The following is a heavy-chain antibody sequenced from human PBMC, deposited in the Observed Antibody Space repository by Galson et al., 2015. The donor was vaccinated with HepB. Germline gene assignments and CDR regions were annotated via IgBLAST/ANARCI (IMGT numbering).Heavy chain of an antibody. CDR3: ARVSVAPGYCSGGSCLNDPRYYYYGMDV. CDR2: IIPILGIA. CDR1: GGTFSSYA. Sequence: SVKVSCKASGGTFSSYAISWVRQAPGQGLEWMGRIIPILGIANYAQKFQGRVTITADKSTSTAYMELSSLRSEDTAVYYCARVSVAPGYCSGGSCLNDPRYYYYGMDVWGQGTTVTVSS. J-gene: IGHJ6*02. D-gene: IGHD2-15*01. V-gene: IGHV1-69*04.